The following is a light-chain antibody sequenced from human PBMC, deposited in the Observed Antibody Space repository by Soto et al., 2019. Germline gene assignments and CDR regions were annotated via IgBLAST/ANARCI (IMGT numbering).Light chain of an antibody. V-gene: IGLV2-14*01. J-gene: IGLJ1*01. CDR3: TSYTSSDTLLYV. CDR1: SSDVGGYNY. Sequence: QSVLTQPASVSGSPGQSITISCAGTSSDVGGYNYVSWYQQHPGKAPKLLIYEVSHRLSGVSNRFSGSKSGNTASLTISGLQAEDEADYYCTSYTSSDTLLYVFGTGTKVTVL. CDR2: EVS.